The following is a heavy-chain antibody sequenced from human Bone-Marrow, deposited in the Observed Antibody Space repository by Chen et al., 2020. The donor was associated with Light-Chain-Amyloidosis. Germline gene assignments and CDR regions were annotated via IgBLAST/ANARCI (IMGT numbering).Heavy chain of an antibody. D-gene: IGHD3-10*01. CDR3: AKVLSAFDGSYNFDH. CDR2: ISSTGSAA. V-gene: IGHV3-23*01. J-gene: IGHJ4*02. CDR1: GFTFRSYP. Sequence: EVQILESGGDLVQPGGSLRLSCEASGFTFRSYPMSWVRQASGKGLEWVSSISSTGSAAYYADTVKGRFTISRDNSKNTVQLQMDNLRAEDTAMYYCAKVLSAFDGSYNFDHWGRGNLVTVSS.